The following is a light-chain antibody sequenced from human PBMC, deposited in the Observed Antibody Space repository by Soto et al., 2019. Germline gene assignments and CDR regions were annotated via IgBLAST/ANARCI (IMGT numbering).Light chain of an antibody. V-gene: IGKV1-5*03. J-gene: IGKJ1*01. Sequence: DIQMTQSPSTLSASVGDRVTITCRASQSIDSWLAWYQQKPGKVPKVLISKASTLESGVPSRFSGSASGTEFTLTISSLQTEDFATYYCQQYGANSPWTFGQGTKVEIK. CDR2: KAS. CDR3: QQYGANSPWT. CDR1: QSIDSW.